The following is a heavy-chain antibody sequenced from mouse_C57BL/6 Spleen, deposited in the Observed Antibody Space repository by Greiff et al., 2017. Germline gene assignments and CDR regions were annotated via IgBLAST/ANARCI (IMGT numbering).Heavy chain of an antibody. D-gene: IGHD2-4*01. CDR3: AREGDYDAMDY. J-gene: IGHJ4*01. Sequence: VQLKESGPGMVKPSQSLSLTCTVTGYSITSGYDWHWIRHFPGNKLEWMGYISYSGSTNYNPSLKSRISITHDTSKHHFFLKLNSVTTEDTATYYCAREGDYDAMDYWGQGTSVTVSS. CDR2: ISYSGST. V-gene: IGHV3-1*01. CDR1: GYSITSGYD.